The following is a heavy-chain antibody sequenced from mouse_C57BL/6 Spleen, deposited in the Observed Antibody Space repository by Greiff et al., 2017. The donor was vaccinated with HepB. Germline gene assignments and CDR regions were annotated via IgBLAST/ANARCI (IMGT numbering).Heavy chain of an antibody. CDR3: ARSGTTGEEGFAY. CDR2: IYPGDGDT. V-gene: IGHV1-82*01. Sequence: VQLQQSGPELVKPGASVKISCKASGYAFSSSWMNWVKQRPGKGLEWIGRIYPGDGDTNYNGKFKGKATLTADKSSSTAYMQLSSLTSEDSAVYFCARSGTTGEEGFAYWGQGTLVTVSA. D-gene: IGHD1-1*01. CDR1: GYAFSSSW. J-gene: IGHJ3*01.